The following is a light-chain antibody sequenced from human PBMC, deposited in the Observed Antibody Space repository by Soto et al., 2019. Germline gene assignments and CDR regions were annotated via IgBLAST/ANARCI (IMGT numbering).Light chain of an antibody. V-gene: IGKV3-11*01. CDR1: QSVGNN. Sequence: EIVLTQSPATLSLSPGERATLSCRASQSVGNNLAWYQQKPGQAPGLLIYEASTRATGIPARFSGSGSGTDFTLTISSLEPEDFAVYYCQHYVTWPLTFGGGTKVESK. J-gene: IGKJ4*01. CDR2: EAS. CDR3: QHYVTWPLT.